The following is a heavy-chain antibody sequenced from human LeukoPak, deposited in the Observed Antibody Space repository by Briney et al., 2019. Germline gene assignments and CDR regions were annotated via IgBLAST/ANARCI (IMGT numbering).Heavy chain of an antibody. Sequence: WETLSLTCAVYGGSFSGYYWSWIRQPPGKGLEWIGEINHSGSTNYNPSLRSRVTISVDTSKNQFSLKLSSVTAADTAVYYCARRDGSGSRNWFDTWGQGTLVTVSS. V-gene: IGHV4-34*01. CDR3: ARRDGSGSRNWFDT. D-gene: IGHD3-10*01. CDR2: INHSGST. CDR1: GGSFSGYY. J-gene: IGHJ5*02.